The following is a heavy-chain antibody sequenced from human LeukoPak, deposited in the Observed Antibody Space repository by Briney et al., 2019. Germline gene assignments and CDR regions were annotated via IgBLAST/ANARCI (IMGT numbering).Heavy chain of an antibody. Sequence: PGGSLRLSCAASGFTFSSYEMNWVRQAPGKGLEWVSYISGSSITIYYADSVKGRFNISRDNAKNSLYLQMSSLRDEDTAVYYCARDLFNMIGYWGQGTLVTVSS. J-gene: IGHJ4*02. CDR1: GFTFSSYE. CDR2: ISGSSITI. V-gene: IGHV3-48*03. CDR3: ARDLFNMIGY. D-gene: IGHD3-22*01.